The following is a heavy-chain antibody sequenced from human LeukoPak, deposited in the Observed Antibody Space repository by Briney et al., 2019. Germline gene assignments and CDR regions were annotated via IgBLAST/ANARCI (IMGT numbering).Heavy chain of an antibody. CDR3: AREGGYSSLELDY. Sequence: GESLKISCQGSGYSFTSYWIGWVRQMPGKGLEWMGIIYPGDSDTRYSPSFQGQVTIPADKSISTAYLQWSSLKASDTAMYYCAREGGYSSLELDYWGQGTLVTVSS. V-gene: IGHV5-51*01. CDR1: GYSFTSYW. J-gene: IGHJ4*02. D-gene: IGHD6-6*01. CDR2: IYPGDSDT.